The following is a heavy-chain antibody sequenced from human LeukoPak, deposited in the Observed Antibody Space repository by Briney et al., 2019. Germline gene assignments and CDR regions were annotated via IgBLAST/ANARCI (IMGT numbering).Heavy chain of an antibody. D-gene: IGHD3-10*01. J-gene: IGHJ4*02. Sequence: GGSPRLSCAASGFTFSSHMMNWVRQVPGKGLEWISYISSDSYIIHYADSVRGRFAISRDNAKNSLFLHMNSLRDEDTAVYYCAYMVQERVDYFDSWGQGTLVTVSS. CDR3: AYMVQERVDYFDS. CDR2: ISSDSYII. CDR1: GFTFSSHM. V-gene: IGHV3-48*02.